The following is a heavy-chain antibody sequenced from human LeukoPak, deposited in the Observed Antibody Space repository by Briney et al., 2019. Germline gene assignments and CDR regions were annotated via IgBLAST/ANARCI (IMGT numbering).Heavy chain of an antibody. V-gene: IGHV3-23*01. D-gene: IGHD3-9*01. CDR3: AKLSRADWLHYFDY. CDR1: GFTFTSYA. Sequence: GGSLRLSCAAAGFTFTSYAMSWVRQAPGRGLEWVSTTYVSSGSTYYADSVKGRFTVSRDNSKNTLYLQIIGLRAEDTAVYYCAKLSRADWLHYFDYWGQGTLVTVSS. J-gene: IGHJ4*02. CDR2: TYVSSGST.